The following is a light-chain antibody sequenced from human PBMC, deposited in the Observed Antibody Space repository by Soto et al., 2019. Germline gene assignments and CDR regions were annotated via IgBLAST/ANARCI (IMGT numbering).Light chain of an antibody. CDR3: QQYAHLLT. Sequence: DIQMTQSPSSLSASVGDRVTITCQASQDISNYLNWYQQKAEKAPKLVIHDATNLEAGVPSRFSGSGSGAVFTLTIGSLQPEDVATYYCQQYAHLLTFGGGTKVDIK. CDR2: DAT. V-gene: IGKV1-33*01. J-gene: IGKJ4*01. CDR1: QDISNY.